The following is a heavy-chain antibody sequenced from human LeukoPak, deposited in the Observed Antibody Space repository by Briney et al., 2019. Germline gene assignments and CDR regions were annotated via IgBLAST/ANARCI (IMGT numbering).Heavy chain of an antibody. CDR2: IKQDGSVK. Sequence: PGGSLRLSCAASGFTFSSYWMSWVRQAPGKGLEWVANIKQDGSVKYYVDSVKGRFTISRDNAKNSLYLQMNSLRAEDTAVYYCARLGGYGSYYFDYWGQGTLVTVSS. V-gene: IGHV3-7*01. D-gene: IGHD5-12*01. CDR3: ARLGGYGSYYFDY. J-gene: IGHJ4*02. CDR1: GFTFSSYW.